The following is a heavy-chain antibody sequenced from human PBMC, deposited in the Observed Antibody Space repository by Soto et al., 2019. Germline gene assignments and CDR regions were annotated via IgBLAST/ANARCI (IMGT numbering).Heavy chain of an antibody. J-gene: IGHJ6*02. CDR3: ARDTGEMATTAYYYYYGMDV. Sequence: QVQLVESGGGVVQPGRSLRLSCAASGFTFSSYGMHWVRQAPGKGLEWVAVIWYDGSNKYYADSVKGRFTISRDNSKNTLYLQMNSLRAEDTAVYYCARDTGEMATTAYYYYYGMDVWGQGTTVTVSS. CDR1: GFTFSSYG. CDR2: IWYDGSNK. D-gene: IGHD5-12*01. V-gene: IGHV3-33*01.